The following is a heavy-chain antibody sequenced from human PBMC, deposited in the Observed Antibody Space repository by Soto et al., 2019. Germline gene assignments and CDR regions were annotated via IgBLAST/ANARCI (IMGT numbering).Heavy chain of an antibody. J-gene: IGHJ3*02. CDR2: IDPSDSYT. CDR3: ASPRTNSGSYYRVSAFDI. V-gene: IGHV5-10-1*01. D-gene: IGHD1-26*01. Sequence: PGESLKISCKGSGYSFTSYWISWVRQMPGKGLEWMGRIDPSDSYTNYSPSFQGHVTISADKSISTAYLQWSSLKASDTAMYYCASPRTNSGSYYRVSAFDIWGQGTMVTVSS. CDR1: GYSFTSYW.